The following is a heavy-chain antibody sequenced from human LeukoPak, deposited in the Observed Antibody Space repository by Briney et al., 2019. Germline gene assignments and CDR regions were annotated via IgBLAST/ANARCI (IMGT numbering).Heavy chain of an antibody. CDR1: GFTFSSYA. Sequence: GGSLRLSCAASGFTFSSYAMSWVRQAPGKGLEWVAVIWYDSSNKYYADSVRGRFTISRDNSKSTVHLQMNSLRADDTALYYCVSGYGNYRHFDYWGQGTLLTVSS. CDR2: IWYDSSNK. J-gene: IGHJ4*02. CDR3: VSGYGNYRHFDY. D-gene: IGHD5-12*01. V-gene: IGHV3-33*08.